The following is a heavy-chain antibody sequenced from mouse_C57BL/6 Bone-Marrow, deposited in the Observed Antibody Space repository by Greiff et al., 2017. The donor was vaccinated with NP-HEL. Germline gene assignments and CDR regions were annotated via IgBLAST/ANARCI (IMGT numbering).Heavy chain of an antibody. D-gene: IGHD1-1*01. J-gene: IGHJ2*01. CDR3: ARDGYGSSYDY. V-gene: IGHV1-54*01. CDR1: GYAFTNYL. CDR2: INPGSGGT. Sequence: QVQLQQSGAELVRPGTSVKVPCKASGYAFTNYLIEWVKQRPGQGLEWIGVINPGSGGTNYNEKFKGKATLTADKSSSTAYMQLSSLTSEDSAVYFCARDGYGSSYDYWGQGTTLTVSS.